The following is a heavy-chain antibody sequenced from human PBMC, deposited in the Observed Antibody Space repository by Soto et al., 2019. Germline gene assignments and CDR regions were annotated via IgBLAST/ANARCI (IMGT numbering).Heavy chain of an antibody. CDR1: GFTFSSYS. Sequence: LRLSCAASGFTFSSYSMNWVRQAPGKGLEWVSSISSSSSYIYYADSVKGRFTISRDNAKNSLYLQMNSLRAEDTAVYYCARDKEPYYDFWSGSTDAFDIWGQGTMVTVSS. V-gene: IGHV3-21*01. CDR2: ISSSSSYI. CDR3: ARDKEPYYDFWSGSTDAFDI. J-gene: IGHJ3*02. D-gene: IGHD3-3*01.